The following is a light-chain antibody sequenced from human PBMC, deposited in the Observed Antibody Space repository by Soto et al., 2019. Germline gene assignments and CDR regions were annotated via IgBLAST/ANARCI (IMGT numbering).Light chain of an antibody. Sequence: DIQMTQSPSTLSASVGDRVTITCRASQSISSWLAWYQQKPGKAPKLLIYKASSLESGVPSRFSGCGSGTEFTLTISSLQPDDFATYYCQQYNSRTWTFGQGTKVEIK. CDR2: KAS. V-gene: IGKV1-5*03. CDR1: QSISSW. J-gene: IGKJ1*01. CDR3: QQYNSRTWT.